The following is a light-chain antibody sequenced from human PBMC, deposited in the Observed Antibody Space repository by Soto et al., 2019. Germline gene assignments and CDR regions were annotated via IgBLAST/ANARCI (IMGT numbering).Light chain of an antibody. V-gene: IGKV1-5*03. CDR1: QGINIW. CDR3: KQYNVYWT. J-gene: IGKJ1*01. Sequence: DIQITQSPSTLSASVGDRVSTTCRAIQGINIWLAWYQQKPGRDPKLLIHKASTLESGVPSRFSGSGSGKEFTLTIDSLQPDDFATYYCKQYNVYWTLGQGTKVDIK. CDR2: KAS.